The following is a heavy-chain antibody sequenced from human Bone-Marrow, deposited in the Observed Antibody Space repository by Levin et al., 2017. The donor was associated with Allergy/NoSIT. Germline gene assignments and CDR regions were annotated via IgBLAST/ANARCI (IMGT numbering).Heavy chain of an antibody. Sequence: ASVKVSCRASGYTFTNYYINWVRQATGQGLEWLGWMNPNSGHTNYAQKFQGRVTMTRNTSMSTVYMELSGLRSEDTAVYYCARGQRDTTVVEVISNWYFDLWGRGTLVTVSS. V-gene: IGHV1-8*01. CDR2: MNPNSGHT. J-gene: IGHJ2*01. D-gene: IGHD3-22*01. CDR3: ARGQRDTTVVEVISNWYFDL. CDR1: GYTFTNYY.